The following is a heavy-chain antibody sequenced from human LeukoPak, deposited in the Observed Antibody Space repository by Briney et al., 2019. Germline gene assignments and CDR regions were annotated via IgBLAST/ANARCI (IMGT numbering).Heavy chain of an antibody. CDR2: IYPGDSDT. CDR3: ARRALSHYDFWSGLDY. CDR1: GYSFTSYW. D-gene: IGHD3-3*01. Sequence: GESLKISCKGSGYSFTSYWIGWVRQMPGKGLEWMGIIYPGDSDTRYSPSFQGQVTISADKSISTAYLQWSSLKASGTAMYYCARRALSHYDFWSGLDYWGQGTLVTVSS. V-gene: IGHV5-51*01. J-gene: IGHJ4*02.